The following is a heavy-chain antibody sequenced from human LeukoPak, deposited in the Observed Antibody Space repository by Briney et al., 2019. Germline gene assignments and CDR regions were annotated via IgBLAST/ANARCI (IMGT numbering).Heavy chain of an antibody. D-gene: IGHD3-22*01. V-gene: IGHV1-69*01. J-gene: IGHJ4*02. CDR3: AQVYYYDSSGYHKLDY. CDR1: GGTFSSYA. Sequence: SVKVSCKASGGTFSSYAISWVRQAPGQGLEWMGGIIPILGTANYAQKFQGRVTITADESTSTAYMELSSLRSEDTAVYYCAQVYYYDSSGYHKLDYWGQGTLVTVSS. CDR2: IIPILGTA.